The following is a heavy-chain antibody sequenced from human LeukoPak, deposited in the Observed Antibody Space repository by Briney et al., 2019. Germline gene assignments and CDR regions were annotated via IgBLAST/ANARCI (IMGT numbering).Heavy chain of an antibody. J-gene: IGHJ4*02. V-gene: IGHV3-9*01. CDR1: GFTFDDYA. CDR2: ISWNSGSI. CDR3: AKDTAPSQGPSHFDY. Sequence: GGSLRLSCAASGFTFDDYAMHWVRQAPGKGLEWVSGISWNSGSIGYADSVEGRFTISRDNAKSSLYLQMNSLRAEDTALYYCAKDTAPSQGPSHFDYWGQGTLVTVSS.